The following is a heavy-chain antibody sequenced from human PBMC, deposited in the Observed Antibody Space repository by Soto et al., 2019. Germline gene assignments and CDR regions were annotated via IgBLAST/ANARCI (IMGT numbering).Heavy chain of an antibody. Sequence: GASVKVSCKASGYAFTSYDMNWVRQATGQGLEWMGWINPNSDNKGYTKKFQGRVIMTRNTSISTAYMELSSLRSEDTAVYYCAIGQCQLWFLVISKGGYCTNGVCGWFDPWGQGTLVTVSS. CDR1: GYAFTSYD. J-gene: IGHJ5*02. V-gene: IGHV1-8*01. CDR2: INPNSDNK. D-gene: IGHD2-8*01. CDR3: AIGQCQLWFLVISKGGYCTNGVCGWFDP.